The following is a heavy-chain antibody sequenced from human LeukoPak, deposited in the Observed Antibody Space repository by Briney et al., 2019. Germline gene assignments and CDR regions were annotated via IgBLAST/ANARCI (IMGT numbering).Heavy chain of an antibody. J-gene: IGHJ5*02. Sequence: SVKVSCKASGYTFTGHYMHWVRQAPGQGLEWMGGIIPIFGTANYAQKFQGRVTITADESTSTAYMELSSLRSEDTAVYYCARATTIFGVVINWFDPWGQGTLVTVSS. V-gene: IGHV1-69*13. CDR3: ARATTIFGVVINWFDP. CDR2: IIPIFGTA. D-gene: IGHD3-3*01. CDR1: GYTFTGHY.